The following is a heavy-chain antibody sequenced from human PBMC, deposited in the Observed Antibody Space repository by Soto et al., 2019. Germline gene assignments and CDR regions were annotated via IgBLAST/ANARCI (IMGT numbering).Heavy chain of an antibody. Sequence: QVQLQESGPGLVKPSETLSLTCTVSGGSISSYYWSWIRQPPGKGLEWIGYIYYSGSTNYNPSLKSRVTISVDTSKNQFSLKLSSVTAADTAVYYCARAHGDHPFDYWGQGTLVTVSS. J-gene: IGHJ4*02. CDR1: GGSISSYY. V-gene: IGHV4-59*01. CDR2: IYYSGST. CDR3: ARAHGDHPFDY. D-gene: IGHD4-17*01.